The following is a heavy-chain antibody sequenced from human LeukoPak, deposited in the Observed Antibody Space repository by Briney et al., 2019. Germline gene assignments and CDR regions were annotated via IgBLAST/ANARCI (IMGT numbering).Heavy chain of an antibody. CDR2: ISSSSSYV. CDR1: RFTFSSYS. CDR3: AKSNGYGLVDI. D-gene: IGHD3-10*01. Sequence: GGSLRLSCAASRFTFSSYSMNWVRQAPGKGLEWVSSISSSSSYVYYADSVKGRFTISRDNAKNSLYLQMNSLRAEDTAVYYCAKSNGYGLVDIWGQGTMVTVSS. V-gene: IGHV3-21*04. J-gene: IGHJ3*02.